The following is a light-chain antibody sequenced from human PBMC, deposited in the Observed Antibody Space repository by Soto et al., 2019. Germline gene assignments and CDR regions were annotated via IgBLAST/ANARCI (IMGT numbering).Light chain of an antibody. CDR2: EVS. CDR1: SSDIGGYNY. J-gene: IGLJ1*01. Sequence: QSALTQPASVSGSPGQSITIFCSGTSSDIGGYNYVSWYQHHPGKAPKLMIYEVSNRPSGVSDRFSGSKSGNTASLTISGLQAEDEADYYCSSFRSGTTLFGTGTKLTVL. CDR3: SSFRSGTTL. V-gene: IGLV2-14*01.